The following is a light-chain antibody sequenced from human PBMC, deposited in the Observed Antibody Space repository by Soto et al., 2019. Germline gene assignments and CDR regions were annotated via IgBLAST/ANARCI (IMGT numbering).Light chain of an antibody. CDR2: GAS. Sequence: EIVLTQSPGTLSLSPGERATLSCRASQSVSTTYLGWYQQKPGQAPRLLIYGASTRATGIPDRFSGSGSGTDFTLTISRLEPEDFAVYYCQYYGSSHSNTFGQGTRLEIK. V-gene: IGKV3-20*01. CDR1: QSVSTTY. J-gene: IGKJ5*01. CDR3: QYYGSSHSNT.